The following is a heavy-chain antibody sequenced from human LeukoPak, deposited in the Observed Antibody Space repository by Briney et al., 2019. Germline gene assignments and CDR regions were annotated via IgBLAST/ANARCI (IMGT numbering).Heavy chain of an antibody. CDR1: GFTFSSYS. D-gene: IGHD3-22*01. CDR3: ARDRGTMIVVVTLDY. J-gene: IGHJ4*02. Sequence: GGSLRLSCAASGFTFSSYSMNWVRQAPGKGLEWVSSISSSSSYIYYADSVKGRFTISRDNAKNSLYLQMNSLRAEDTAVYYCARDRGTMIVVVTLDYWGQGTLVTVSS. V-gene: IGHV3-21*01. CDR2: ISSSSSYI.